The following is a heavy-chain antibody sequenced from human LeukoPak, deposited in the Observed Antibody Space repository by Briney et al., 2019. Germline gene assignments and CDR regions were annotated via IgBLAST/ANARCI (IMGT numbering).Heavy chain of an antibody. Sequence: ESGPTLVKPTQTLTLTCTFSGFSLSTSGVGVGWIRQPPGKALEWLALIYWDDDKHYSPSLKSRLTITKDTSKNQVVLTMTNMDPVDTATYYCAHMRGAAAGRGVFDYWGQGTLVTVSS. CDR2: IYWDDDK. CDR3: AHMRGAAAGRGVFDY. V-gene: IGHV2-5*02. D-gene: IGHD6-13*01. J-gene: IGHJ4*02. CDR1: GFSLSTSGVG.